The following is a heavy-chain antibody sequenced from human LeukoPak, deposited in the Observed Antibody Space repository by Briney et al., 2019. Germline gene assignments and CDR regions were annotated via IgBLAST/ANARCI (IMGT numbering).Heavy chain of an antibody. Sequence: GGSLRLSCAASGFTFSDFHMTWIRQAPGKGLEWISYIGNRGSSIFYADSVKGRFTISRDNAKNSLYLQMNSLGAEDTAVYYCVRGGLTGATSNYQYYAGLDVWGQGTTVTVSS. CDR1: GFTFSDFH. CDR3: VRGGLTGATSNYQYYAGLDV. J-gene: IGHJ6*02. CDR2: IGNRGSSI. V-gene: IGHV3-11*01. D-gene: IGHD7-27*01.